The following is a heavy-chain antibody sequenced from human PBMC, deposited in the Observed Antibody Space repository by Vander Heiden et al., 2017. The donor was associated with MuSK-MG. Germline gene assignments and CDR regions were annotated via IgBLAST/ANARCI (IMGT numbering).Heavy chain of an antibody. Sequence: QVQLVQSGAELKKPGASVKVSCKSSGYTFTGSYMHWVRQAPGQGLEWMGWINPNSGGTNYAQKFQGRVTMTRDTSISTAYMELSRLRSDDTAVYYCARGSEQWLVLGYGHYFDYWGQGTLVTVSS. CDR3: ARGSEQWLVLGYGHYFDY. CDR1: GYTFTGSY. CDR2: INPNSGGT. J-gene: IGHJ4*02. V-gene: IGHV1-2*02. D-gene: IGHD6-19*01.